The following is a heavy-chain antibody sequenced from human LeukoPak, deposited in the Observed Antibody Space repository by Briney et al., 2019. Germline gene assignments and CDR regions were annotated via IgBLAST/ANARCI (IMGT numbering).Heavy chain of an antibody. CDR2: INHSGST. CDR1: GGSFSGYY. D-gene: IGHD2-2*01. CDR3: ARGDCSSTSCPKWNNWFDP. Sequence: SETLPLTCAVYGGSFSGYYWSWIRQPPGKGLEWIGEINHSGSTNYNPSLKSRVTISVDTSKNQFSLKLSSVTAADTAVYYCARGDCSSTSCPKWNNWFDPWGQGTLVTVSS. J-gene: IGHJ5*02. V-gene: IGHV4-34*01.